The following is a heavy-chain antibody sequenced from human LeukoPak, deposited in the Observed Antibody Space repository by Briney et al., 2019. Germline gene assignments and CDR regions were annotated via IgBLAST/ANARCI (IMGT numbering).Heavy chain of an antibody. D-gene: IGHD2-15*01. CDR1: GFTFSSYS. V-gene: IGHV3-21*01. CDR3: ARDCSGGSCYPTDFDY. CDR2: ISSSSSYI. J-gene: IGHJ4*02. Sequence: PGGSLRLSCAASGFTFSSYSMNWVRQAPGKGLEWVSSISSSSSYIYYADSVKGRFAISGDNAKNSLYLQMNSLRAEDTAVYYCARDCSGGSCYPTDFDYWGQGTLVTVSS.